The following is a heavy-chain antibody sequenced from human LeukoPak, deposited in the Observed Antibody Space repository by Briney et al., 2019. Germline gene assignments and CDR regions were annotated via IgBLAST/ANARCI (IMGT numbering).Heavy chain of an antibody. J-gene: IGHJ6*03. V-gene: IGHV1-18*01. CDR3: ARTGALAKYCSGGSCYSHYYYYMDV. CDR1: GYTFTSYG. Sequence: ASVKVSCKASGYTFTSYGISWVRQAPRQGLEWMGWISAYSGNTNYAQKLQGRVTMTTDTSTSTAYMELRSLRSDDTAVYYCARTGALAKYCSGGSCYSHYYYYMDVWGKGTTVTVSS. D-gene: IGHD2-15*01. CDR2: ISAYSGNT.